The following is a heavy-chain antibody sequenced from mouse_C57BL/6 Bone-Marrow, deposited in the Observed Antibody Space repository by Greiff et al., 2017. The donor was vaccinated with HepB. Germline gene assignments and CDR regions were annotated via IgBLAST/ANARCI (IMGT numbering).Heavy chain of an antibody. D-gene: IGHD2-4*01. CDR3: ARNKPQLRTLFAY. CDR1: GFSLTSYG. V-gene: IGHV2-2*01. J-gene: IGHJ3*01. Sequence: VMLVESGPGLVQPSQSLSITCTVSGFSLTSYGVHWVRQSPGKGLEWLGVIWSGGSTDYNAAFISRLSISKDNSKSQVFFKMNSLQADDTAIYYCARNKPQLRTLFAYWGQGTLVTVSA. CDR2: IWSGGST.